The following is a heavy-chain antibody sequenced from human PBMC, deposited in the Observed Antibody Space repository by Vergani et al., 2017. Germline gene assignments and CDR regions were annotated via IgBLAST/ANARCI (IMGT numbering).Heavy chain of an antibody. V-gene: IGHV5-51*01. CDR2: IHPADSDT. D-gene: IGHD3-22*01. CDR1: GYSFTNYW. CDR3: ARLDGRDSSGSKYFDY. Sequence: EVQLVQSGAEVKKPGEALKISCQISGYSFTNYWIGWVRQMPGKGLEWMGIIHPADSDTRYSPSFQCQVTISVAKSSSTAYLQRSSLRASDSAMYYCARLDGRDSSGSKYFDYWGQGTLVTVSS. J-gene: IGHJ4*02.